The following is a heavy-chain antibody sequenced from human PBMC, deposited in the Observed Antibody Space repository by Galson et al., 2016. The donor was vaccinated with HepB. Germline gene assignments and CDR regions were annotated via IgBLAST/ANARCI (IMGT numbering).Heavy chain of an antibody. D-gene: IGHD3-3*01. V-gene: IGHV4-30-2*01. CDR3: AGLATYYDLSKGFTDY. CDR1: GASITSGGYS. CDR2: LSHGGVT. Sequence: TLSLTCAVSGASITSGGYSWTWIRQPPGAGLEWIGYLSHGGVTHYNSSLKSRVSISGDRSKNQFSVSLNSVTAAGTAVYFCAGLATYYDLSKGFTDYWGPGTLVTVSS. J-gene: IGHJ4*02.